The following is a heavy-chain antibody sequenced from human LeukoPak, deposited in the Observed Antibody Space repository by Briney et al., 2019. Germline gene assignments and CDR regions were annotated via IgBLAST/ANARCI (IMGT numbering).Heavy chain of an antibody. CDR2: IYYSGST. D-gene: IGHD4-17*01. CDR1: GGSISSGDYY. CDR3: ARGDDYGDYPDY. J-gene: IGHJ4*02. Sequence: PSETLSLTCTVSGGSISSGDYYWSWIRQPPGKGLEWIGYIYYSGSTYYNPSLKSRVTISVDTSKNQFSLKLSSVTAADTAVYYCARGDDYGDYPDYWGQGTLVTVSS. V-gene: IGHV4-30-4*01.